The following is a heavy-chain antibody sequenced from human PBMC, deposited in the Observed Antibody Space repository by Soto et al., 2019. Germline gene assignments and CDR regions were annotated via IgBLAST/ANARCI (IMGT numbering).Heavy chain of an antibody. CDR3: ARVPLGGYSYGSYFDY. J-gene: IGHJ4*02. CDR1: GGSVSSGSYY. Sequence: SETLSLTCTVSGGSVSSGSYYWSWLRQPPGKGLEWVGYIYYSGSTNYNSYLKSRGTISVNTSKNQYSLKQSSVTAADTAVDYCARVPLGGYSYGSYFDYWGQGTLVTISS. CDR2: IYYSGST. D-gene: IGHD5-18*01. V-gene: IGHV4-61*01.